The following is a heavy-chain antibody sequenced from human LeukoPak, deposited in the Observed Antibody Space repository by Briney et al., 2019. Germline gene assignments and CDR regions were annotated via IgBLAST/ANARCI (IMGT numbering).Heavy chain of an antibody. CDR2: IKEDGSEE. J-gene: IGHJ4*02. V-gene: IGHV3-7*01. D-gene: IGHD3-16*01. Sequence: GGSLRVSCAASGFTVSSNYMSWVRQTPGKGLEWVANIKEDGSEEYHVDSVKGRFTISRDNTKSSLFLQMNSLRGDDTAVYYCVRDSRPGGAMGLYHNFDFWGQGTLVTVSS. CDR1: GFTVSSNY. CDR3: VRDSRPGGAMGLYHNFDF.